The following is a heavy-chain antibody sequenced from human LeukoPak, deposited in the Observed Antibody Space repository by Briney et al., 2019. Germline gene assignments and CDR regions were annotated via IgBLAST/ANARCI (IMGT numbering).Heavy chain of an antibody. D-gene: IGHD4-17*01. Sequence: GGSLRLSCAASGFTFSTYAMKWVRQAPGKGLEWISYISSSTNTIYYADSLKGRFTISRDNAKNSLYLQMSSLRAEDTAVYYCAREKYGDYVSDYWGQGTLVTVSS. CDR1: GFTFSTYA. CDR3: AREKYGDYVSDY. V-gene: IGHV3-48*01. CDR2: ISSSTNTI. J-gene: IGHJ4*02.